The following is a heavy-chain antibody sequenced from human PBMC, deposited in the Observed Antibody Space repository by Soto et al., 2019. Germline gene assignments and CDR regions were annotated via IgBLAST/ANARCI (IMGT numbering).Heavy chain of an antibody. J-gene: IGHJ4*02. V-gene: IGHV3-23*01. D-gene: IGHD2-21*02. CDR3: AKRLTSGDEGF. CDR2: ISAGGVAT. CDR1: GFTFSNFA. Sequence: GGSLRLSCAASGFTFSNFAMMWVRQAPGEGLECVSAISAGGVATYYADSVKGRFTVSRDNSKDTLYLQMNSLRGEDTAVYFCAKRLTSGDEGFWGRGTLVTVSS.